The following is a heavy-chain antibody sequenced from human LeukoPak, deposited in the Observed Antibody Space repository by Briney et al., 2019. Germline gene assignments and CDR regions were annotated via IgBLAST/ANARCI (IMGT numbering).Heavy chain of an antibody. D-gene: IGHD3-10*01. CDR2: IYPADSDT. J-gene: IGHJ4*02. CDR3: ARQSRDGSKTRGYYFDY. V-gene: IGHV5-51*01. Sequence: GESLKISCQVSGYIFTHYWIGWVRQMPGNGLESMVIIYPADSDTTYSPSFQGQVTISADKSISTVYLQWSSLKASDTAMYYCARQSRDGSKTRGYYFDYWGQGTLVTVSS. CDR1: GYIFTHYW.